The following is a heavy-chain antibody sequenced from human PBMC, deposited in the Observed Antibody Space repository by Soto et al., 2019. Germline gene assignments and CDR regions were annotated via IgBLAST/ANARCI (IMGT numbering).Heavy chain of an antibody. Sequence: PGGSLRLSCAASEFTFSTYAMTWVRQAPGRGLQWVATISDSGDLTYYADSVKGRFTISRDNSRNTLYLQMSHLRAEDTALYYCAKPWVPSIKDRPPRFDYWGRGTLVTVSS. CDR3: AKPWVPSIKDRPPRFDY. D-gene: IGHD6-6*01. V-gene: IGHV3-23*01. J-gene: IGHJ4*02. CDR1: EFTFSTYA. CDR2: ISDSGDLT.